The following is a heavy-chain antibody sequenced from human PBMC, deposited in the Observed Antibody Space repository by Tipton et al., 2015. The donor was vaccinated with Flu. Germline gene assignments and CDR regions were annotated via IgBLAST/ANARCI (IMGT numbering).Heavy chain of an antibody. CDR2: IYYSGST. V-gene: IGHV4-39*07. Sequence: TLSLTCTVSGGSISSSSYYLGWIRQPAGRGLEWIGSIYYSGSTRYNPSLKSRVTISIDTSKNQFYLKLSSVTAADAAVYYCARTDLAYCGGDCYWGQGTIVTVSS. CDR1: GGSISSSSYY. CDR3: ARTDLAYCGGDCY. J-gene: IGHJ3*01. D-gene: IGHD2-21*02.